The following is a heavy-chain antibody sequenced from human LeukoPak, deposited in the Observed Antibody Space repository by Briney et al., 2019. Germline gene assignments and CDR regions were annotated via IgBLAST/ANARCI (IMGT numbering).Heavy chain of an antibody. CDR1: GGTFISYA. CDR2: IIPIFGTA. Sequence: ASVKVSCKASGGTFISYAISWVRQAPGQGLEWMGRIIPIFGTANYAQKFQGRVTITTDESTSKAYMELSSLRSEDTAVYYCARDLRYYDSSGYYYVSDYWGQGTLVTVSS. CDR3: ARDLRYYDSSGYYYVSDY. J-gene: IGHJ4*02. V-gene: IGHV1-69*05. D-gene: IGHD3-22*01.